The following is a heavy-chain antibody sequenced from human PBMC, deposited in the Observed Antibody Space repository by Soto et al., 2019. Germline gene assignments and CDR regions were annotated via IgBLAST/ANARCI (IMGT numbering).Heavy chain of an antibody. CDR3: AREHYGDFDY. D-gene: IGHD4-17*01. CDR2: ISSNSHTI. V-gene: IGHV3-48*01. Sequence: GGSLRLSCAASGFTFSSYSMNWVRQAPGEGLEWISYISSNSHTINYADSVKGRFTSSRDNAKNSLYLQMNSLSAEDTAVYYCAREHYGDFDYWGPGTLVTVSS. CDR1: GFTFSSYS. J-gene: IGHJ4*02.